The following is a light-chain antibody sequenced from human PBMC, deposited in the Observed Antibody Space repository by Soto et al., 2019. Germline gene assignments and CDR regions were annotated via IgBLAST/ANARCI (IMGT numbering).Light chain of an antibody. Sequence: DIQMTQSPSTLSASVGDRVTITCRASQSINNWLAWYQQKPGTAPKLRIYKASSLESGVPSRFSGSGSGTEFTLTTASLQPDDSATYYCQQYNGSPVTFGGGTRVQIK. CDR3: QQYNGSPVT. CDR1: QSINNW. V-gene: IGKV1-5*03. CDR2: KAS. J-gene: IGKJ4*01.